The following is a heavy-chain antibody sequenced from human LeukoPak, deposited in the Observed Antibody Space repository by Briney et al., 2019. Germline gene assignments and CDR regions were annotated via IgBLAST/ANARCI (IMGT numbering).Heavy chain of an antibody. CDR3: TTIASSGY. J-gene: IGHJ4*02. V-gene: IGHV3-73*01. D-gene: IGHD3-10*01. CDR2: IRSKANSYAT. Sequence: GGSPKLSCAASGFTFSGSAMHWVRQASGKGLEWVGRIRSKANSYATAYAASVKGRFTISRDDSKNTAYLQMNSLKTEDTAVYYCTTIASSGYWGQGTLVTVSS. CDR1: GFTFSGSA.